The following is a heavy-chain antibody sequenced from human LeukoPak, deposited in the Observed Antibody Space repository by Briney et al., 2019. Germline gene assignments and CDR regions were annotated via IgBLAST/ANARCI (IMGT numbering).Heavy chain of an antibody. CDR3: AKGKTAMVTLDYFDY. D-gene: IGHD5-18*01. Sequence: GGSLRLSCAASGFTFSSYAMHWVRQAPGKGLEWVAVISYDGSNNYYADSVKGRFTISRGNAKNSLYLQMNSLRAEDMAVYYCAKGKTAMVTLDYFDYWGQGSLVTVSS. J-gene: IGHJ4*02. V-gene: IGHV3-30*04. CDR1: GFTFSSYA. CDR2: ISYDGSNN.